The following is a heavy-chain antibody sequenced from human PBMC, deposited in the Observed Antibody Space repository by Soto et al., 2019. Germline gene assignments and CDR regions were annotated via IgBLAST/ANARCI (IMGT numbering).Heavy chain of an antibody. CDR3: ARCYYDSSGYNWFDP. V-gene: IGHV4-31*03. J-gene: IGHJ5*02. D-gene: IGHD3-22*01. CDR1: GGSISSGGYY. Sequence: SETLSLTCTVSGGSISSGGYYWSWIRQHPGKGLGWIGYIYYSGSTYYNPSLKSRVTISVDTSKNQFSLKLSSVTAADTAVYYCARCYYDSSGYNWFDPWGQGTLVTVSS. CDR2: IYYSGST.